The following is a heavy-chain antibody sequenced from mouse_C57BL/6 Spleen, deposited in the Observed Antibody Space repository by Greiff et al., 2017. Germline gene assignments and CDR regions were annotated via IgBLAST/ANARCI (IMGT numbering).Heavy chain of an antibody. CDR3: ARRGKLGNWYFDV. Sequence: VQLQQSGAELMKPGASVKLSCKATGYTFTGYWIEWVKQRPGHGLEWIGEILPGGGSTNYNEKFKGKATFTADTSSNTAYMQLSSLTTEDSAIYYCARRGKLGNWYFDVWGTGTTVTVSS. CDR1: GYTFTGYW. CDR2: ILPGGGST. D-gene: IGHD4-1*01. J-gene: IGHJ1*03. V-gene: IGHV1-9*01.